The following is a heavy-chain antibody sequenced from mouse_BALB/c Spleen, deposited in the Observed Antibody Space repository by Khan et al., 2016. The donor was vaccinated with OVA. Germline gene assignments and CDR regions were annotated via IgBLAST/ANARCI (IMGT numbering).Heavy chain of an antibody. CDR3: ARGYFGNYEFVY. Sequence: VQLQESGAELVKPGASVKLSCKTSGYTFTSYWIQWVKQRPGQGLGWIGQIFPGTGTTYYNENFKGKATLTVDTSSSTAYMQLSSLTSEDSAVYLCARGYFGNYEFVYWGQGTLVTVSP. CDR1: GYTFTSYW. CDR2: IFPGTGTT. V-gene: IGHV1S132*01. J-gene: IGHJ3*01. D-gene: IGHD2-1*01.